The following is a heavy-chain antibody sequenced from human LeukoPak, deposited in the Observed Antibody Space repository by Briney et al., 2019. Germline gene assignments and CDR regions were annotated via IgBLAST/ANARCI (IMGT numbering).Heavy chain of an antibody. V-gene: IGHV4-34*01. D-gene: IGHD5-18*01. J-gene: IGHJ4*02. CDR3: ARVDTAMVLAVDY. CDR1: GGSFSGYY. CDR2: INHSGST. Sequence: SETLSLTCAVYGGSFSGYYWSWIRQPPGKGLEWIGEINHSGSTNHNPSLKSRVTISVDTSKNQFSLKLSSVTAADTAVYYCARVDTAMVLAVDYWGQGTLVTVSS.